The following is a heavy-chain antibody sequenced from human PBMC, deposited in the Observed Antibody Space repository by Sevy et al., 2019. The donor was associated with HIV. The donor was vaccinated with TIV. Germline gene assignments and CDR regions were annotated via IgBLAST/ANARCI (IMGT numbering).Heavy chain of an antibody. D-gene: IGHD3-9*01. CDR2: IIPLFDTT. J-gene: IGHJ4*02. CDR3: ARAFPNIWTGYYDY. Sequence: ASVKVSCKASGDTFSIYGISWVRQAPGQGLEWMGGIIPLFDTTNNAQKFHDRVTFTADESTSTAYMELSSLRSEDTAMYYCARAFPNIWTGYYDYWGQGTLVTVSS. V-gene: IGHV1-69*13. CDR1: GDTFSIYG.